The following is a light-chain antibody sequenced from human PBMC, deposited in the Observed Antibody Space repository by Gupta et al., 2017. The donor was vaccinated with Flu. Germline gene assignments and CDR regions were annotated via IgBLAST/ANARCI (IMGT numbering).Light chain of an antibody. Sequence: DIQLTQSPSTLSASVGDRVTITCRASQSLDNWLAWFQQKPGQAPKLLIYRGSNLESGVPSRFSGSGAGTEFTLTISSLQPEDFATYCCQQEHHFPWIFGQGTQVEVE. J-gene: IGKJ1*01. V-gene: IGKV1-5*03. CDR3: QQEHHFPWI. CDR1: QSLDNW. CDR2: RGS.